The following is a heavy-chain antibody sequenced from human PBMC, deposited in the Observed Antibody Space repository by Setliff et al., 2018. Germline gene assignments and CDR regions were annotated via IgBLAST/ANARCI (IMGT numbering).Heavy chain of an antibody. Sequence: GGSLRLSCAASGFTFSSYAMHWVRQAPGKGLEYVSAISSNGGSTYYADSVKGRFTISRDNSKNTLYLQMGSLRAEDMAVYYCARGHSSGYPYYWGQGTLVTVSS. J-gene: IGHJ4*02. V-gene: IGHV3-64*02. CDR3: ARGHSSGYPYY. CDR2: ISSNGGST. D-gene: IGHD3-22*01. CDR1: GFTFSSYA.